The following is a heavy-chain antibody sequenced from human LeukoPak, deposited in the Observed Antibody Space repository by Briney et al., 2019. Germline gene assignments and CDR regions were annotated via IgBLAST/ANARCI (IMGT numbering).Heavy chain of an antibody. J-gene: IGHJ4*02. CDR2: INPNSGGT. D-gene: IGHD3-16*01. V-gene: IGHV1-2*02. CDR1: GYTFTSYG. Sequence: ASVKVSCKASGYTFTSYGIIWVRQAPGQGLEWMGWINPNSGGTNYAQKFQGRVTMTRDTSISTAYMELSRLRSDDTAVYYYARVIASGRGTQTLSFVYGGRGPLVPASS. CDR3: ARVIASGRGTQTLSFVY.